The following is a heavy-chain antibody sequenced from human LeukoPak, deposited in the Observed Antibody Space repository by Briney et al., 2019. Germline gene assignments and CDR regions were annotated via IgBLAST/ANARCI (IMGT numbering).Heavy chain of an antibody. CDR2: IAYDGSNA. CDR1: GFTFSSCG. Sequence: GGSLRLSCAASGFTFSSCGMHWVRQAPDKGLEWVAVIAYDGSNAYYADSVKGRFFISRDNSKNRLYLQMNSLRAEDTAVYFCAKVDIEVVVAATSMDVWGQGTTVTVSS. D-gene: IGHD2-15*01. J-gene: IGHJ6*02. V-gene: IGHV3-30*18. CDR3: AKVDIEVVVAATSMDV.